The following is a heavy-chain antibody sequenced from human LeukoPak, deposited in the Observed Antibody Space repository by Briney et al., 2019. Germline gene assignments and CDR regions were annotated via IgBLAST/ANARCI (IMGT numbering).Heavy chain of an antibody. J-gene: IGHJ4*02. D-gene: IGHD2-2*01. CDR1: GFTFSTYW. CDR3: ARLSTRSFDY. CDR2: IKEDGSEK. Sequence: GGSLRLSCAASGFTFSTYWMSWVRQAPGKGLEWVANIKEDGSEKYYVDSVKGRFTISRDNAKNSVYLQMNSLRAEDTAVYYCARLSTRSFDYWGQGTLVTVSS. V-gene: IGHV3-7*02.